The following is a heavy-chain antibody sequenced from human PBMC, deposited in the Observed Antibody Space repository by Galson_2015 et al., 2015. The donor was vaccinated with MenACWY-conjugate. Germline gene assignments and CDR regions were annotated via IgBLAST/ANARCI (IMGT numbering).Heavy chain of an antibody. Sequence: SLRLSCAASGFTFSNYGMHWVRQAPGKGLEWVAFIRLDGSNKYYADSVKGRFTISRDNSKLTLYLQMNSLRAEDTAFYYCAKSAGITLNGDFDSWGQGTLVTVSS. J-gene: IGHJ4*02. CDR3: AKSAGITLNGDFDS. CDR2: IRLDGSNK. CDR1: GFTFSNYG. V-gene: IGHV3-30*02. D-gene: IGHD1-14*01.